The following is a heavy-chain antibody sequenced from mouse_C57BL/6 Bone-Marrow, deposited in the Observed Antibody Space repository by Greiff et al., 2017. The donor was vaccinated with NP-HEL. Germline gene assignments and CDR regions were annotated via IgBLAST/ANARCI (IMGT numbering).Heavy chain of an antibody. CDR1: GFTFSSYT. Sequence: EVKVVESGGGLVKPGGSLKLSCAASGFTFSSYTMSWVRQTPEKRLEWVATISGGGGNTYYPDSVKGRFTISRDNAKNTLYLQMSSLRSEDTALYYCARQGLRGIYYYAMDYWGQGTSVTVSS. V-gene: IGHV5-9*01. CDR2: ISGGGGNT. J-gene: IGHJ4*01. D-gene: IGHD1-1*01. CDR3: ARQGLRGIYYYAMDY.